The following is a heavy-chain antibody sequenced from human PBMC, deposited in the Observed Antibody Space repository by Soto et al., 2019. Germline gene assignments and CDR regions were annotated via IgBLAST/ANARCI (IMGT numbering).Heavy chain of an antibody. D-gene: IGHD3-22*01. CDR1: GDNVSSNSAA. V-gene: IGHV6-1*01. J-gene: IGHJ4*02. Sequence: SQTLALPGGISGDNVSSNSAACNFIRQSPSRGLEWLGRTYYRSKWNTDYAVSVNSRITISPDTSKNQFSLQLKSVTPEDTGVYYCARDYYESGGYFDCWGQGNLVTVSS. CDR3: ARDYYESGGYFDC. CDR2: TYYRSKWNT.